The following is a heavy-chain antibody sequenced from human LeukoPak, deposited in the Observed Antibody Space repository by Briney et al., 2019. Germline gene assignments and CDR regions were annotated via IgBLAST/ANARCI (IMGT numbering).Heavy chain of an antibody. CDR2: ISGSGGST. V-gene: IGHV3-23*01. J-gene: IGHJ4*02. Sequence: GGSLRLSCAASGFTFSSYAMSWVRRAPGKGLEWVSAISGSGGSTYYADSVKGRFTISRDNSKNTLYLQMNSLRAEDTAVYYCAKTSDSGSYYSDFDYWGQGTLVTVSS. CDR1: GFTFSSYA. CDR3: AKTSDSGSYYSDFDY. D-gene: IGHD1-26*01.